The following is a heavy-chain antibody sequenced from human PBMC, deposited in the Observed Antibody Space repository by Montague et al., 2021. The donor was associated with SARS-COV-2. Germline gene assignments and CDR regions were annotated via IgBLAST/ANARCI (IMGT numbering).Heavy chain of an antibody. Sequence: TLSLTCTVSGDAIISGGYYWTWVRQPPGKGLEWIGYIFPGGSTYYNASLQSRVTISIDNSKNQLSLRLTSITAADTAVYFCARGGADFGDYGWLDPWGQGILVTVS. D-gene: IGHD4-17*01. CDR1: GDAIISGGYY. CDR3: ARGGADFGDYGWLDP. J-gene: IGHJ5*02. V-gene: IGHV4-30-2*01. CDR2: IFPGGST.